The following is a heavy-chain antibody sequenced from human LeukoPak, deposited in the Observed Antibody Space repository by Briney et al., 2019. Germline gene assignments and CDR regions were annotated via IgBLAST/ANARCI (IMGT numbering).Heavy chain of an antibody. V-gene: IGHV4-31*03. Sequence: SETLSLTCTVSGGSIGSGGYCWSWIRQHPGKGLEWIGYIYYSGSTYYNPSLKSRLTITVDTYKNQFSLKLSSVTAADTAVYYCARDHGDHDAFDIWGQGTMVTVSS. J-gene: IGHJ3*02. D-gene: IGHD3-10*01. CDR2: IYYSGST. CDR1: GGSIGSGGYC. CDR3: ARDHGDHDAFDI.